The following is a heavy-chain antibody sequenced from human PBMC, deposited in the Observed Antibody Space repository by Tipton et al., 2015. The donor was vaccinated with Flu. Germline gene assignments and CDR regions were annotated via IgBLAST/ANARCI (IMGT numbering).Heavy chain of an antibody. D-gene: IGHD1/OR15-1a*01. V-gene: IGHV3-30*02. CDR3: ARGGWASDSNNLLDY. CDR2: IRHDESDK. J-gene: IGHJ4*02. CDR1: GFTFSGYG. Sequence: SGFTFSGYGMHWVRQAPGKGLEWVAFIRHDESDKYYADSVKGRFSISRDNAKNSLYLQMNSLRAEDTAFYYCARGGWASDSNNLLDYWGQGTLVTVSS.